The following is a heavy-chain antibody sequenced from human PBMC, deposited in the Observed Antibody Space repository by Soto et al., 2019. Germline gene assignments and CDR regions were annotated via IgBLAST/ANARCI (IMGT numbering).Heavy chain of an antibody. CDR3: ARDPPPPDY. Sequence: QVQLVQSGAEVKKPGASVKVSCKASGYTFASYAISWMRQAPGQGLEWMGWISAYNGNTIYAQKHQGRVTMTTDTATRTAYMELRSLRSDDTAVYYCARDPPPPDYWGQGTLVTVSS. CDR2: ISAYNGNT. CDR1: GYTFASYA. V-gene: IGHV1-18*01. J-gene: IGHJ4*02.